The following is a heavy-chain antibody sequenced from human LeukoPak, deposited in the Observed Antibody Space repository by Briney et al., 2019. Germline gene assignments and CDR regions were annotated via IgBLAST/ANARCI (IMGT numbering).Heavy chain of an antibody. CDR3: AREVGARDFDF. Sequence: SETLSLTCAVYGGSFSGYYWTWIRQPPGKGPEWIGEINYSGRTNYNPSLKSRVTISVDTSRNQFSLKVSSVTAADTAVYYCAREVGARDFDFWGQGTMVTVSS. J-gene: IGHJ3*01. CDR2: INYSGRT. V-gene: IGHV4-34*01. D-gene: IGHD1-26*01. CDR1: GGSFSGYY.